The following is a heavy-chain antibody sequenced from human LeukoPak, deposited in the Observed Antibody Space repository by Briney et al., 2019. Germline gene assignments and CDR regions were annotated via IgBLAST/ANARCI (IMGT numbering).Heavy chain of an antibody. CDR1: GFTFSSYG. D-gene: IGHD7-27*01. CDR3: AREGANWGSGAFDI. Sequence: GGSLRLSCAASGFTFSSYGMHWVRQAPGKGLEWVAVIWYDGSNKYYADFVKGRFTISRDNSKNTLYLQMNSLRAEDTAVYYCAREGANWGSGAFDIWGQGTMVTVSS. V-gene: IGHV3-33*01. CDR2: IWYDGSNK. J-gene: IGHJ3*02.